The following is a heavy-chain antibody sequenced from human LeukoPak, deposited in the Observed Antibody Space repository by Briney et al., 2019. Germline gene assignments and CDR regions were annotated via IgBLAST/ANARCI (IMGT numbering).Heavy chain of an antibody. CDR2: FDPEDGET. D-gene: IGHD5-18*01. CDR1: GYTLTELS. CDR3: ARGSRFFYGYGQGTYYFDY. Sequence: WASAKVSCKVSGYTLTELSMHWERQAPGKGLEWMGGFDPEDGETIYAQKFQGRVTMTEDTSTDTAYMELSSLRSDDTAVYYCARGSRFFYGYGQGTYYFDYWGQGTLVTVSS. J-gene: IGHJ4*02. V-gene: IGHV1-24*01.